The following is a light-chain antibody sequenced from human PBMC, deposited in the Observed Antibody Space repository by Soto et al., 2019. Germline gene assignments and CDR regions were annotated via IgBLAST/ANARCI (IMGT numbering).Light chain of an antibody. CDR2: DVS. J-gene: IGLJ2*01. V-gene: IGLV2-14*01. Sequence: QSALTQPASVSGSPGQSITISCTGTTSDVGAYRYVSWYLQYPGKAPKLMICDVSYRPSGVSNRFSGSKSGNTASLTISGLQAEDEADYYCSSYTNGGTLVFGGGTKVTVL. CDR1: TSDVGAYRY. CDR3: SSYTNGGTLV.